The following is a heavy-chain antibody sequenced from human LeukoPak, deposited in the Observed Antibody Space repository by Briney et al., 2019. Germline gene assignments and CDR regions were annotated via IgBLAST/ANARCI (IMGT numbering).Heavy chain of an antibody. D-gene: IGHD2-2*01. CDR3: ASGDIVVVPAASYYYYGMDV. CDR2: ISAYNGNT. Sequence: GASVKVSCKASGYTFTSYGISWARQAPGQGLEWMGWISAYNGNTNYAQKLQGRVTMTTDTSTSTAYMELRSLRSDDTAVYYCASGDIVVVPAASYYYYGMDVWGQGTTVTVSS. CDR1: GYTFTSYG. J-gene: IGHJ6*02. V-gene: IGHV1-18*01.